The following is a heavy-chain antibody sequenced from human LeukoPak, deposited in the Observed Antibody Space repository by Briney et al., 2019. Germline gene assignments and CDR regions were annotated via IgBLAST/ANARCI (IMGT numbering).Heavy chain of an antibody. CDR2: INPNSGGT. V-gene: IGHV1-2*02. CDR1: GGTFSSYA. D-gene: IGHD2-15*01. CDR3: GRGTIAVVAADLRTDQ. J-gene: IGHJ4*02. Sequence: ASVKVSCKASGGTFSSYAISWVRQAPGHGLGWMAWINPNSGGTNSAQKFQGRVTMTRDTSISTAYMELSSLTFDDTAVYYCGRGTIAVVAADLRTDQWGQGTLVIVSS.